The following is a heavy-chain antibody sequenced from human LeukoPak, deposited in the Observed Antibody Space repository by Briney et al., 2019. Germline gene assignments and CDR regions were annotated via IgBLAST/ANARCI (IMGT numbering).Heavy chain of an antibody. Sequence: PGGSLRLSCAASGFTFSSYEMNWVRQAPGKGLEWVSYISSSGSTIYYADSVKGRFTISRDNAKNSLYLQMNSLRAEDTAVYYCARGGIVVVPAAFIDYWGQGTLVTVSS. J-gene: IGHJ4*02. CDR3: ARGGIVVVPAAFIDY. V-gene: IGHV3-48*03. CDR2: ISSSGSTI. CDR1: GFTFSSYE. D-gene: IGHD2-2*01.